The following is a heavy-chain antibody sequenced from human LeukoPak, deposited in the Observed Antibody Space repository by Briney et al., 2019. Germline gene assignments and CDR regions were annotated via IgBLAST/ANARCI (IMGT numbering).Heavy chain of an antibody. CDR3: ARGGGLDV. Sequence: PGGSLRLSCAASGFTFDNYGLSWVRQAPGKGLEWVSAISGSGGNTYYAGSVKGRFTISRDISMNKLYLQMNTLRVEDTAVYFCARGGGLDVWGQGATVTVSS. J-gene: IGHJ6*02. CDR1: GFTFDNYG. D-gene: IGHD3-16*01. CDR2: ISGSGGNT. V-gene: IGHV3-23*01.